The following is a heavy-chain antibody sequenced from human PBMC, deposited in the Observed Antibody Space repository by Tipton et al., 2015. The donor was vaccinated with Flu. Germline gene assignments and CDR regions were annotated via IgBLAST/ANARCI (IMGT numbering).Heavy chain of an antibody. CDR2: IHYSGSP. CDR1: RDSMRSDYF. CDR3: ARRDYSNYVSVPKNWFDP. D-gene: IGHD4-11*01. V-gene: IGHV4-38-2*02. Sequence: TLSLTCTVSRDSMRSDYFWGWIRQAPGKGLEWIGNIHYSGSPHYNPSLKSRVTISIDTSKNQFSLRLSSVTAADTAVYYWARRDYSNYVSVPKNWFDPWGQGTLVTVSS. J-gene: IGHJ5*02.